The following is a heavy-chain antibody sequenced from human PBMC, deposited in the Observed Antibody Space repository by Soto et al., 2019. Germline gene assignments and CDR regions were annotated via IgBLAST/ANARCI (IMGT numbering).Heavy chain of an antibody. Sequence: SETLSLTCAVYGGSFSGYYWSWIRQPPGKGLEWIGEINHSGSTNYNPSLKSRVTISVDTSKNQFSLKLSSVTAADTAVYYCASPMLGNWNFAYWGQGTLVTVSS. V-gene: IGHV4-34*01. D-gene: IGHD1-1*01. CDR3: ASPMLGNWNFAY. CDR2: INHSGST. J-gene: IGHJ4*02. CDR1: GGSFSGYY.